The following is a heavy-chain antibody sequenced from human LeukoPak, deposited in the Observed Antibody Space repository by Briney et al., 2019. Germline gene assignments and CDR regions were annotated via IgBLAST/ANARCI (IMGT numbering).Heavy chain of an antibody. CDR1: GFTFSSYA. CDR2: ISGSGGST. V-gene: IGHV3-23*01. Sequence: GGSLRLSCAASGFTFSSYAMSWVRQAPGKGLEWVSAISGSGGSTYYADSVKGWFTISRDNSKNTLYLQMNSLRAEDTAVYYCAKAHYYGSYYGMDVWGQGTTVTVSS. J-gene: IGHJ6*02. CDR3: AKAHYYGSYYGMDV. D-gene: IGHD3-10*01.